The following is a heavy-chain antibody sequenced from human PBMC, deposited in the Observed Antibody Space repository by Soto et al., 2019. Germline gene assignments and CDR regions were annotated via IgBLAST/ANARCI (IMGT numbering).Heavy chain of an antibody. Sequence: LRLSCAASGFTFSSYWMSWVRQAPGKGLEWVANIKQDGSEKYYVDSVKGRFTISRDNAKNSLYLQMNSLRAEDTAVYYCARGAYLEWLLLAYWGQGTLVTVSS. CDR1: GFTFSSYW. CDR2: IKQDGSEK. V-gene: IGHV3-7*03. J-gene: IGHJ4*02. CDR3: ARGAYLEWLLLAY. D-gene: IGHD3-3*01.